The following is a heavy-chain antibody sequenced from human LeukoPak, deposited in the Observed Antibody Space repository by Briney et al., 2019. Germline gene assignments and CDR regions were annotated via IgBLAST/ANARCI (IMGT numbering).Heavy chain of an antibody. CDR3: AKDERSGYAGDYMDV. V-gene: IGHV3-30*02. D-gene: IGHD5-12*01. Sequence: QAGGSLRLSCAASGFTFSSYSMNWVRQAPGKGLEWVAFIRYDGSNKYYADSVKGRFTISRDNSKNTLYLQMNSLRAEDTAVYYCAKDERSGYAGDYMDVWGKGTTVTISS. CDR2: IRYDGSNK. J-gene: IGHJ6*03. CDR1: GFTFSSYS.